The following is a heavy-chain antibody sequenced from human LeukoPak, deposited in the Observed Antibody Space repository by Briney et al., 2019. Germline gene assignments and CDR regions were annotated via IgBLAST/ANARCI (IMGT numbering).Heavy chain of an antibody. Sequence: SETLSLTCTVSGGSISTYYWNWIRQPPGKGLEWIGYIFYSGRTSYNPSLKSRVTLSVDTSKNWFSLRLTSVTAADTAVYYCARRGSGWYYFDYWGQGTLVTVSS. D-gene: IGHD6-19*01. CDR3: ARRGSGWYYFDY. CDR1: GGSISTYY. J-gene: IGHJ4*02. V-gene: IGHV4-59*08. CDR2: IFYSGRT.